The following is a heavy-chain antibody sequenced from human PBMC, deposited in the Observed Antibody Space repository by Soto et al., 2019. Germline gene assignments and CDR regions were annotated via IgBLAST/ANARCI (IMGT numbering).Heavy chain of an antibody. CDR2: IKQDGSEK. CDR1: GFTFSSYW. CDR3: ARDRPAIMYSSPYSTFDY. J-gene: IGHJ4*02. Sequence: GGSLRLSCAASGFTFSSYWMSWVRQAPGKGLEWVANIKQDGSEKHYVDSVRGRFSISSDNAKKSLYLQMNSLRAEDTAVYYCARDRPAIMYSSPYSTFDYWGQGTLVTVSS. V-gene: IGHV3-7*01. D-gene: IGHD6-13*01.